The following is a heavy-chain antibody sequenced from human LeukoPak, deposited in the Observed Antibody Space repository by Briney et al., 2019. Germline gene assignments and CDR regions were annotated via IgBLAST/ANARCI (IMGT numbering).Heavy chain of an antibody. CDR3: ARGGGNVNCSSTSCFPL. V-gene: IGHV4-4*02. CDR2: IYHDGST. Sequence: PSETLSLTCAVSGGSISSNNWWIWVRQSPEKGLEWIGEIYHDGSTNYNPSLKSRVTISMDKSKNQLSLKLNFVTAADTAVYYCARGGGNVNCSSTSCFPLWGQGTLVTVSS. J-gene: IGHJ4*02. CDR1: GGSISSNNW. D-gene: IGHD2-2*01.